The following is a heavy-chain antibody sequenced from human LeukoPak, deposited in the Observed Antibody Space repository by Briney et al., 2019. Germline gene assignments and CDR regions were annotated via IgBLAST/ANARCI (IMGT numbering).Heavy chain of an antibody. CDR1: GFTFSSDE. J-gene: IGHJ6*04. D-gene: IGHD3-10*02. CDR2: ISTTGTTI. CDR3: AELGITMIGGV. V-gene: IGHV3-48*03. Sequence: GGSLRLSCTASGFTFSSDEMNWVRQAPGKGLEWVAYISTTGTTIYYADSVKGRFTISRDNAKNSLYLQMNSLRAEDTAVYYCAELGITMIGGVWGKGTTVTISS.